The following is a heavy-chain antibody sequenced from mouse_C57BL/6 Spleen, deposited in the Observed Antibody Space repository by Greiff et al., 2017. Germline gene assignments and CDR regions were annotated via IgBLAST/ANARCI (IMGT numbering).Heavy chain of an antibody. D-gene: IGHD2-2*01. CDR1: GYAFSSSW. J-gene: IGHJ3*01. CDR2: IYPGDGDT. V-gene: IGHV1-82*01. CDR3: ARSGVYYGYPAWFAY. Sequence: VKLQESGPELVKPGASVKISCKASGYAFSSSWMNWVKQRPGKGLEWIGRIYPGDGDTNYNGKFKGKATLTADKYSSTAYMQLSSLTSEDSAVYFCARSGVYYGYPAWFAYWGQGTLVTVSA.